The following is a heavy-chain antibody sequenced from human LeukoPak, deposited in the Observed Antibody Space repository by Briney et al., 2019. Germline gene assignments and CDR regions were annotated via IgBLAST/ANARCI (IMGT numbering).Heavy chain of an antibody. J-gene: IGHJ1*01. CDR2: TNTDGSST. V-gene: IGHV3-74*03. CDR1: GLTSSSYW. Sequence: GGSLRLSCAASGLTSSSYWMHWVRQAPGKGLVWVSGTNTDGSSTMYADSVKGRFTIARDNAKNTLYLQMNSLRAEDTAVYYCYGANAEHWGQGTLVTVSS. CDR3: YGANAEH. D-gene: IGHD4-23*01.